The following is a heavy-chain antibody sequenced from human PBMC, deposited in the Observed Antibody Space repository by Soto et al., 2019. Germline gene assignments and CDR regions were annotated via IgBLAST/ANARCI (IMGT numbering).Heavy chain of an antibody. Sequence: EVQLVESGGGLVQPGGSLRLSCAASGFTFSSYSMNWVRQAPGKGLEWVSYSSSSSRTIYYADSVKGRFTISRDNAKNSRYLQMNSLRAEDTAVYYGARDSPPIDYWGQGTLVTVSS. J-gene: IGHJ4*02. CDR1: GFTFSSYS. CDR2: SSSSSRTI. CDR3: ARDSPPIDY. V-gene: IGHV3-48*01.